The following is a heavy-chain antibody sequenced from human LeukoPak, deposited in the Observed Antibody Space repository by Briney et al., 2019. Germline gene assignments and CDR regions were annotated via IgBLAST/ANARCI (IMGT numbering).Heavy chain of an antibody. D-gene: IGHD2-2*01. J-gene: IGHJ6*03. V-gene: IGHV1-69*13. CDR2: IIPIFGTA. Sequence: ASVNVSCKASGGTFSSYAISWVRQAPGQGLEWMGGIIPIFGTANYAQKFQARVTITADESTSTAYMELSSLRSEDTAVYYCAAGVPAASKYYYYYYMDVWGKGTTVTVSS. CDR1: GGTFSSYA. CDR3: AAGVPAASKYYYYYYMDV.